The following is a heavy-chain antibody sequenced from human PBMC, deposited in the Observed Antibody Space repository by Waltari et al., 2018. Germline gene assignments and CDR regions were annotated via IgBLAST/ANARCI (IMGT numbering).Heavy chain of an antibody. CDR1: GFTFSSYG. D-gene: IGHD3-16*02. CDR2: ISYDGSNK. V-gene: IGHV3-30*18. CDR3: AKSGVVIPSYYFDY. Sequence: QVQLVESGGGVVQPGRSLRLSCAASGFTFSSYGMHWVRQAPGKGLEWVAVISYDGSNKYYSDSVKGRFTISRDNSKNTLYLQMNSLRAEDTAVYYCAKSGVVIPSYYFDYWGQGTLVTVSS. J-gene: IGHJ4*02.